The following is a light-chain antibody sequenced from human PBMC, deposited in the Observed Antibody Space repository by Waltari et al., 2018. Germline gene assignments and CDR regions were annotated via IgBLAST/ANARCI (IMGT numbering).Light chain of an antibody. CDR2: GAS. V-gene: IGKV3-20*01. CDR3: HHYGQQYGSSPGT. CDR1: HSVSSSK. Sequence: EIVLTQSPGTLSLSPGERATLSCRASHSVSSSKLAWYQQEPGQAPRLLIYGASSRATGIPDRFSGSGSGTDFTLTISRLEPEDFALYYCHHYGQQYGSSPGTFGQGTKVEIK. J-gene: IGKJ1*01.